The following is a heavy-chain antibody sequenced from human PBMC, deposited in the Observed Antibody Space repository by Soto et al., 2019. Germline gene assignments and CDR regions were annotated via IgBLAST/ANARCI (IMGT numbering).Heavy chain of an antibody. Sequence: SVKVSCKASGYTFTGYYMHWVRQAPGQGLEWMGWINPNSGGTNYAQKFQGWVTMTRDTSISTAYMELSRLRSDDTAVYYCARDLDSSGWYRMDVWGQGTTVTVSS. CDR3: ARDLDSSGWYRMDV. CDR2: INPNSGGT. CDR1: GYTFTGYY. D-gene: IGHD6-19*01. J-gene: IGHJ6*02. V-gene: IGHV1-2*04.